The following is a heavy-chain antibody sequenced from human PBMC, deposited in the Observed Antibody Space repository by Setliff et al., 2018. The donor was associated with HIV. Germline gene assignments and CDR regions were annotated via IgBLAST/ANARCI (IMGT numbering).Heavy chain of an antibody. CDR3: AKAPRDGYYYMDV. CDR1: GFTFRTYW. J-gene: IGHJ6*03. Sequence: GGSLRLSCVVSGFTFRTYWMSWVRQAPGKGLEWVSVIFIGGSTYYADSVKGRFTISRDNSKNTLYLQMNSLRAEDTAMYYCAKAPRDGYYYMDVWGKGTTVTVSS. CDR2: IFIGGST. V-gene: IGHV3-53*01.